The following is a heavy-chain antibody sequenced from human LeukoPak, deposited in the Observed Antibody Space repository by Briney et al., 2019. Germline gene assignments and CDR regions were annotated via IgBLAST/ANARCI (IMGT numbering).Heavy chain of an antibody. J-gene: IGHJ4*02. Sequence: GGSLRLSCAASGFTFSSYSMNWVRQAPGKGLEWVSSISSSSSYIYYADSVKGRFTISRDNAKNSLYLQMNSLRAEDTAVYYCARGFLRQSYYYDSSGYSFGYWGQGTLVTVSS. D-gene: IGHD3-22*01. V-gene: IGHV3-21*01. CDR2: ISSSSSYI. CDR1: GFTFSSYS. CDR3: ARGFLRQSYYYDSSGYSFGY.